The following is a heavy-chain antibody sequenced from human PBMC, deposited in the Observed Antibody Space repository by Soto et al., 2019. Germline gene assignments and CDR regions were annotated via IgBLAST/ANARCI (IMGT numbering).Heavy chain of an antibody. D-gene: IGHD6-13*01. CDR3: ARDNLGSSWYRVYFQH. V-gene: IGHV3-30-3*01. J-gene: IGHJ1*01. CDR2: ISYDGSNK. Sequence: QVQLVESGGGVVQPGRSLGLSCAASGFTFSSYAMHWVRQAPGKGLEWAAVISYDGSNKYYADSVKGQFTISRDNPKNALYLQMNSLRAEDTAVYYCARDNLGSSWYRVYFQHWGQGTLVTVSS. CDR1: GFTFSSYA.